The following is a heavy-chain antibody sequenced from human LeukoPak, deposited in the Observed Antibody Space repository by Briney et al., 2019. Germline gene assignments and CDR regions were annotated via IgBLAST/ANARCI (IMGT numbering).Heavy chain of an antibody. Sequence: SQTLSLTFTLSGGSISSISYYCGLIRHPPGKGLEWVGSINHSGSTYNNPSPTSRGPLSIHTAKNQFSLNLSSVTAADTAVYYCARHGRYSSSWPDAFDIWGQGTMVTVSS. CDR3: ARHGRYSSSWPDAFDI. J-gene: IGHJ3*02. D-gene: IGHD6-13*01. CDR2: INHSGST. CDR1: GGSISSISYY. V-gene: IGHV4-39*01.